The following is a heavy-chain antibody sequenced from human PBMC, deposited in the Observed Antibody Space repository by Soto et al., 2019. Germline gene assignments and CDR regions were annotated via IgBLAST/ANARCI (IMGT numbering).Heavy chain of an antibody. Sequence: PGGSLRLSCAASGFTFSSYAMSWVRQAPGKGLEWVSAISGSGGSTNYADSVKGRFTISRDNSKSTLYLQMNSLSAEDTAVYYCAERASSSFDYYYMDVWGKGTTVTVSS. J-gene: IGHJ6*03. V-gene: IGHV3-23*01. D-gene: IGHD6-6*01. CDR2: ISGSGGST. CDR3: AERASSSFDYYYMDV. CDR1: GFTFSSYA.